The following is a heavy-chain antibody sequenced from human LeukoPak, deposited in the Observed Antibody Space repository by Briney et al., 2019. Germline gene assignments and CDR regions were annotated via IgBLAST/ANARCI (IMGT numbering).Heavy chain of an antibody. D-gene: IGHD2-15*01. CDR1: GFTFSGYA. J-gene: IGHJ6*03. CDR3: AKEGVAATPDYYYYYMDV. V-gene: IGHV3-23*01. CDR2: ISGSGGST. Sequence: GGSLRLSCAASGFTFSGYAMSWVRQAPGKGLEWVSAISGSGGSTYYADSVKGRFTISRDNSKNTLYLQMNSLRAEDTAVYYCAKEGVAATPDYYYYYMDVWGKGTTVTVSS.